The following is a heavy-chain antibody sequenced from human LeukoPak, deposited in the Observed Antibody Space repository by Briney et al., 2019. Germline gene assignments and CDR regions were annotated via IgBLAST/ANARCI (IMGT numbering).Heavy chain of an antibody. J-gene: IGHJ4*02. V-gene: IGHV4-59*08. CDR2: IYYSGST. D-gene: IGHD3-22*01. CDR1: GGSISSYY. Sequence: SETLSLTCTVSGGSISSYYWSWIRQPPGKGLEWIGYIYYSGSTNYNPSLKSRVTISVDTSKNQFSLKLSSETAADTAVYYCARGYDSSGYYGYWGQGTLVTVSS. CDR3: ARGYDSSGYYGY.